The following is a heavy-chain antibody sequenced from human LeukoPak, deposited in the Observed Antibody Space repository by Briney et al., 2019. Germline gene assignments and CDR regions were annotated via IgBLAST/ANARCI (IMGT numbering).Heavy chain of an antibody. CDR1: GYTLTELS. Sequence: ASVKVSCKVSGYTLTELSMHWVRQAPGKGLEWMGGFDPEDGETIYAQKLQGRVTMTEDTSTDTAYMELSSLRSEDTAVYYCATDRPYCSGGSCYGYWGQGTLVTVSS. CDR3: ATDRPYCSGGSCYGY. CDR2: FDPEDGET. V-gene: IGHV1-24*01. J-gene: IGHJ4*02. D-gene: IGHD2-15*01.